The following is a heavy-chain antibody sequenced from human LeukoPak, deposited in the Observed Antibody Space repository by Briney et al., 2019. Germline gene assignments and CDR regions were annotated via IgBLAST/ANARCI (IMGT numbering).Heavy chain of an antibody. CDR3: ARDPRGTYYSDY. Sequence: ASVKVSCKTSRYTFTAYYIHWVRQAPGQGLEWMGWINPNSGVTKNAQKFDRVTMTRDTSISTAYLELGSLRSDDTAVYYCARDPRGTYYSDYWGQGSLVTVSS. CDR2: INPNSGVT. V-gene: IGHV1-2*02. D-gene: IGHD1-26*01. CDR1: RYTFTAYY. J-gene: IGHJ4*02.